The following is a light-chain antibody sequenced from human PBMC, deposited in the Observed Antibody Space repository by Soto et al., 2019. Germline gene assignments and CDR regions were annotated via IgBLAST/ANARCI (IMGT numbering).Light chain of an antibody. CDR3: CSYAGSYTYVV. CDR1: SSDVGGYNY. CDR2: DLS. V-gene: IGLV2-11*01. Sequence: QSVLTQPRSVSGSPGQSVTISCTGTSSDVGGYNYVSWYQQHPGKAPKLLIYDLSKRPSGVPDRFSGSKSGNTASLTISGLQAEDEADYYCCSYAGSYTYVVFGGGTKLTVL. J-gene: IGLJ2*01.